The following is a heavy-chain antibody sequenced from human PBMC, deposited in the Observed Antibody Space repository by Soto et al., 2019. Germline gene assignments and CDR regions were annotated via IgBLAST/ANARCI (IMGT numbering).Heavy chain of an antibody. V-gene: IGHV3-30-3*01. J-gene: IGHJ6*02. D-gene: IGHD2-15*01. CDR3: ARSSDYFSGCSCFGPTWKVDGLFYSYYGMDV. Sequence: PGGSLRLSCAASGFTFSSYAMHWVRQAPGKGLEWVAVISYDGSNKYYADSVKGRFTISRDNSKNTLYLQMNSLRAEDTAVYYCARSSDYFSGCSCFGPTWKVDGLFYSYYGMDVWGQGTTVTVSS. CDR1: GFTFSSYA. CDR2: ISYDGSNK.